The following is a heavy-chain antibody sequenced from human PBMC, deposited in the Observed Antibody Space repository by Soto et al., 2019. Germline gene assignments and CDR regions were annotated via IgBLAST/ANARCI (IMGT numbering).Heavy chain of an antibody. D-gene: IGHD6-13*01. V-gene: IGHV4-39*01. CDR1: GGSISSSSYY. J-gene: IGHJ4*02. Sequence: QLQLQESGPGLVKPSETLSLTCTVSGGSISSSSYYWGWIRQPPGKGLEWIGSIYYSGCTYDNPSLKSRVSICVDTSKNQFSLKLSSVTAADTAGYYCAKHGDLRRGIAAARIDYLGQVTLVTVSS. CDR3: AKHGDLRRGIAAARIDY. CDR2: IYYSGCT.